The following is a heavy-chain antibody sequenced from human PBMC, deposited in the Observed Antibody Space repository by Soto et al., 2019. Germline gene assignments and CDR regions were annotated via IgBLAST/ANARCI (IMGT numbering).Heavy chain of an antibody. D-gene: IGHD2-15*01. CDR1: GGTFSSYT. J-gene: IGHJ1*01. CDR3: ARDPPGYCYGASCFEYFQD. Sequence: QVQLVHSGAEVKKPGSSVKVSCKASGGTFSSYTITWVRQAPGQGLEWIGRVITDSDIANYAQTFQGRVTITADRSASTAYMELSGLRSEDTAVYYCARDPPGYCYGASCFEYFQDWGQGTLVTVSS. V-gene: IGHV1-69*04. CDR2: VITDSDIA.